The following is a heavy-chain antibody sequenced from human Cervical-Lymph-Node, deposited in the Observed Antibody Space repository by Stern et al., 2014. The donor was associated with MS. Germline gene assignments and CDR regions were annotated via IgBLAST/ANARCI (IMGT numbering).Heavy chain of an antibody. CDR1: GFTFDDYA. CDR3: AKVASSGCLDY. Sequence: VQLMQSGGGLVQPGRSLRLSCAASGFTFDDYAMHWVRQAPGKGLEWVSGISWNSGSIGYADSVKGRFTISRDNAKNSLYLQMNSLRAEDTALYYCAKVASSGCLDYWGQGTLVTVSS. V-gene: IGHV3-9*01. D-gene: IGHD3-22*01. J-gene: IGHJ4*02. CDR2: ISWNSGSI.